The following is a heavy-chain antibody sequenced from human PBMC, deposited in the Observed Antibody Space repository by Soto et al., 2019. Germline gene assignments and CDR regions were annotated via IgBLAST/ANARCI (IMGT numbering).Heavy chain of an antibody. J-gene: IGHJ6*02. D-gene: IGHD2-15*01. V-gene: IGHV3-23*01. CDR1: GFTFSSYA. CDR2: ISGSGDSI. Sequence: PGGSLRLSCAASGFTFSSYAMSWVRQAPGKGLEWVSGISGSGDSIYYADSVKGRFTISRDNSKNTLYLQMNSLRAEDTAVYYCAKGRFCSGGSCTRMIYYYGMDVWGQGTTVTVSS. CDR3: AKGRFCSGGSCTRMIYYYGMDV.